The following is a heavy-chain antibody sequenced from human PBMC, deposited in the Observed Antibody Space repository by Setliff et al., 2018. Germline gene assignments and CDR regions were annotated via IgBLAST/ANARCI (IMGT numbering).Heavy chain of an antibody. V-gene: IGHV4-39*07. CDR3: ARVPGGRFDY. D-gene: IGHD1-26*01. Sequence: SETLSLTCSASGDSISTSSYYWGWIRQPPGKGLEWIGSIYYRGSTYHNPSLKSRVTVSVDTSKNQFSLKLSSVTAADTAVYYCARVPGGRFDYWGQGTLVTV. CDR2: IYYRGST. CDR1: GDSISTSSYY. J-gene: IGHJ4*02.